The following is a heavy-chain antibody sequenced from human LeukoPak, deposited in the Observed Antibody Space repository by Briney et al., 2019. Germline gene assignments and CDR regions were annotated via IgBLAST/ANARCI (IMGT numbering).Heavy chain of an antibody. CDR3: ARGTTHDAFDI. D-gene: IGHD2-15*01. Sequence: WASVKVSCKASGGTFSSYAISWVRQAPGQGLEWMGIINPSGGSTSYAQKFQGRVTMTRNTSISTAYMELSSLRSEDTAVYYCARGTTHDAFDIWGQGTMVTVSS. V-gene: IGHV1-8*02. J-gene: IGHJ3*02. CDR2: INPSGGST. CDR1: GGTFSSYA.